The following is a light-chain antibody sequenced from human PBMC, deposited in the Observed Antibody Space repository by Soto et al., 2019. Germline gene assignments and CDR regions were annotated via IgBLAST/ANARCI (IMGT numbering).Light chain of an antibody. V-gene: IGKV1-5*03. Sequence: ESQVTQCPSTLSASVGDRVTITCRASQIIVNLLSWYHQKPGKAPKLLIYKASSLESGVPSRFSGSGSGTEFTLSISSLQPDDFASYYCQQYNTFPLTFGGGTKVDI. J-gene: IGKJ4*01. CDR1: QIIVNL. CDR2: KAS. CDR3: QQYNTFPLT.